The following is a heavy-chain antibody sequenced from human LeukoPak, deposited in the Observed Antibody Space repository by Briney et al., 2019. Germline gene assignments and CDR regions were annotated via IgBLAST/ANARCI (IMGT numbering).Heavy chain of an antibody. V-gene: IGHV3-23*01. CDR2: ITTDGSRT. Sequence: GGSLRLSCAASGFTFSNYPMNWVRQAPGKGLEWVSAITTDGSRTYSADSVKGRFTISRDNPKNTLYLQMNSLRAEDTAVYYCAKGNTVTPDYWGQGTLVTVSS. CDR3: AKGNTVTPDY. D-gene: IGHD4-17*01. J-gene: IGHJ4*02. CDR1: GFTFSNYP.